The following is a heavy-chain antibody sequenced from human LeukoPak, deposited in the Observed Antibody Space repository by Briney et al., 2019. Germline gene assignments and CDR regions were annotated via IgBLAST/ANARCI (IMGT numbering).Heavy chain of an antibody. D-gene: IGHD2-15*01. J-gene: IGHJ4*02. CDR1: GFIFSTYA. Sequence: GGSLRLSCAASGFIFSTYAMSWVRQAPGKGLEWVSSITSGGNTFDADSVKGRFTISRDNSKNTLYLQMNSLRAEDTAVYYCAKAGAVVVVAAKFFDYWGQGTLVTVSS. CDR3: AKAGAVVVVAAKFFDY. V-gene: IGHV3-23*01. CDR2: ITSGGNT.